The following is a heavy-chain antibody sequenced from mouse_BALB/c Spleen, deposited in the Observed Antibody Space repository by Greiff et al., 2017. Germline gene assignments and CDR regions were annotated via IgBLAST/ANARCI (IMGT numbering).Heavy chain of an antibody. Sequence: EVKLMESGGDLVKPGGSLKLSCAASGFTFSSYGMSWVRQTPDKRLEWVATISSGGSYTYYPDSVKGRFTISRDNAKNTLYLQMSSLKSEDTAMYYCARHAYYGNYDAMDYWGQGTSVTVSS. CDR2: ISSGGSYT. CDR1: GFTFSSYG. J-gene: IGHJ4*01. V-gene: IGHV5-6*01. D-gene: IGHD2-10*01. CDR3: ARHAYYGNYDAMDY.